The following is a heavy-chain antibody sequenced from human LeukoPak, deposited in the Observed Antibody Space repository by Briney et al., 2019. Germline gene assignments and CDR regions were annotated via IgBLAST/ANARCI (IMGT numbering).Heavy chain of an antibody. Sequence: SETLSLTCAVSDYSISSGDSWGWIRQPPGKGLEWIGSVYYSGSTHYSPSLKNRVTISVDTSKNQFSLRLRSVTAADTALYYCARNDSSGYFDYWGQGTLVTVSS. CDR2: VYYSGST. D-gene: IGHD3-22*01. V-gene: IGHV4-38-2*01. CDR1: DYSISSGDS. J-gene: IGHJ4*02. CDR3: ARNDSSGYFDY.